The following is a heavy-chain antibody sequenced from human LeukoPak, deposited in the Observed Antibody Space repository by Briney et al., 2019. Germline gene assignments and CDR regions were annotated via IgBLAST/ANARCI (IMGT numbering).Heavy chain of an antibody. V-gene: IGHV4-39*01. CDR3: ARWGHYGGFDFDY. J-gene: IGHJ4*02. Sequence: SETLSLTCTVPGGSISSSSYYWGWIRQPPGKGLEWIGSIYYSGSTYYNPSLKSRVTISVDTSKNQFSLKLSSVTAADTAVYYCARWGHYGGFDFDYWGQGTLVTVSS. D-gene: IGHD4-23*01. CDR2: IYYSGST. CDR1: GGSISSSSYY.